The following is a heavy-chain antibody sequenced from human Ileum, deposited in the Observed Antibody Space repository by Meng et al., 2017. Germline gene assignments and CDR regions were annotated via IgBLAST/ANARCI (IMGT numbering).Heavy chain of an antibody. D-gene: IGHD7-27*01. CDR3: ARRTGEVDLLDY. J-gene: IGHJ4*02. Sequence: QLQLQESGPGLVKPSETLSLTCTVSGGSMIIDSYYWGWIRQPPGKGMEWIAIIYYSGTTYHNPSFKSRATLSVDTSKKQFSLKLSSVTAADTAVYYCARRTGEVDLLDYWGQGTLVTVSS. CDR2: IYYSGTT. V-gene: IGHV4-39*01. CDR1: GGSMIIDSYY.